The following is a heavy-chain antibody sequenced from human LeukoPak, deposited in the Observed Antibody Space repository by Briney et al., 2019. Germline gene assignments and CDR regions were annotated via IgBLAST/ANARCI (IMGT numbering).Heavy chain of an antibody. V-gene: IGHV3-72*01. D-gene: IGHD6-19*01. J-gene: IGHJ4*02. Sequence: GGSLRLSCAASGFTFGDYYMDWVRQAPGKGLEWVGRTRNKANSYTTEYVASVKGRFTISRDDSKNSLYLQMNSLRAEDTAVYYCAREPTTVNKQWLHSPFDYWGQGTLVTVSS. CDR2: TRNKANSYTT. CDR3: AREPTTVNKQWLHSPFDY. CDR1: GFTFGDYY.